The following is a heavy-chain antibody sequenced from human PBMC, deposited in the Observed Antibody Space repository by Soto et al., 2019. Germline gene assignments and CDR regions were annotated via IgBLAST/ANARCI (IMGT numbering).Heavy chain of an antibody. CDR3: TRGHRNGAFDI. CDR2: ISPDGSNE. CDR1: GSTFTTYD. J-gene: IGHJ3*02. Sequence: QVQLVESGGGVVQPGRSLRLSCAASGSTFTTYDIHWVRQAPGKGPAWMGHISPDGSNEYWADSVKGRFTISRDNAKNTVYIQMNTLNSEDTEMYYCTRGHRNGAFDIRGHGTMVTLA. V-gene: IGHV3-30*14.